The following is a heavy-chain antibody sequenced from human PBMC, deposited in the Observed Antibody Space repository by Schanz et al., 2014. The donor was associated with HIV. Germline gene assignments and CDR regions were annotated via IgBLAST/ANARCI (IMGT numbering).Heavy chain of an antibody. D-gene: IGHD5-18*01. V-gene: IGHV1-8*01. CDR3: ASGRFDTVIWWGDAFLI. J-gene: IGHJ3*02. CDR1: EKTFSDID. CDR2: INPHSDNT. Sequence: QVRLVQSGAEVKKPGASVTVSCKTSEKTFSDIDINWVRQGTGQGLEWMAWINPHSDNTGYARKFQGRVSVTRDASTRTVYLELSSLTSEDTAVYFCASGRFDTVIWWGDAFLIWGRGTMVTVSS.